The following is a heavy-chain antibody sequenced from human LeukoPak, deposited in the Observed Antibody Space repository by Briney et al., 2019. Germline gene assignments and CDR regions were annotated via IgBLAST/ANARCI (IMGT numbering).Heavy chain of an antibody. Sequence: ASVMVSCKASGYTFTGYYMHWVRQAPGQGLEWMGWIHPNSGGTNYAQKFQGWVTMTRDTSISTAYMELTRLRSDDTAMYYCATSGYTYGALDIWGQGTMVTVSS. V-gene: IGHV1-2*04. J-gene: IGHJ3*02. CDR2: IHPNSGGT. CDR3: ATSGYTYGALDI. CDR1: GYTFTGYY. D-gene: IGHD5-18*01.